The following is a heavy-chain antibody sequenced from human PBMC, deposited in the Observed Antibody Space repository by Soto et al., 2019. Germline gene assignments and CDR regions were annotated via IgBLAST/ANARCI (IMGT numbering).Heavy chain of an antibody. V-gene: IGHV3-23*01. Sequence: EVQLLESGGGLVQPGGSLRLSCTASGFTFSSHAMTWVRQAPGKGLEWVSGLSDSGISIYYADSVKGRFTISRDNSMNTLYLQMKILKAEDTAVYYCAKVSSSWYSGFFELWWQGTLVTVSS. CDR1: GFTFSSHA. D-gene: IGHD6-13*01. CDR3: AKVSSSWYSGFFEL. CDR2: LSDSGISI. J-gene: IGHJ4*02.